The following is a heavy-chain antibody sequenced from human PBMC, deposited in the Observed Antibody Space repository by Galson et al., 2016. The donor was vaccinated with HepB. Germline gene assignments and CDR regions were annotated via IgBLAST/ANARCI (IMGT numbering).Heavy chain of an antibody. D-gene: IGHD3-3*01. V-gene: IGHV3-49*03. CDR2: IRSNTYGGTT. CDR1: GFTFGDYA. CDR3: TRGGTIAPAY. Sequence: SLRLSCAASGFTFGDYAMSWFRQAPGKGLEWVGFIRSNTYGGTTDYAASVKGRFSISRDDSKSIAYLQMNSLKTEDTAVYYCTRGGTIAPAYWGQGTLVTVSS. J-gene: IGHJ4*02.